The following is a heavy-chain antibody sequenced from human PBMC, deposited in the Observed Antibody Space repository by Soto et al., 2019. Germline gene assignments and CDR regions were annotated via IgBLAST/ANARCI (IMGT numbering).Heavy chain of an antibody. Sequence: PSDTLSLTGAAYGGSSAGYYWSWMRQPPGKGLEWIGEIKHSGSTNYNPSLKSRVTISVDTSKNQFSLKLSSVTAADTAVYYCARYDYDNNIYSIDYWGQGALVTIS. V-gene: IGHV4-34*01. D-gene: IGHD3-22*01. CDR3: ARYDYDNNIYSIDY. CDR2: IKHSGST. CDR1: GGSSAGYY. J-gene: IGHJ4*02.